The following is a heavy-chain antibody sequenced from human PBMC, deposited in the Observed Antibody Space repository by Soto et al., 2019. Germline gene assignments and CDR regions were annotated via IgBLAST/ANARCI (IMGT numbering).Heavy chain of an antibody. Sequence: GESLKISCKGSGYSFTSYWIGWVRQMPGKGLEWMGIIYPGDSDTRYSPSLQGQVTISADKSISTAYLHWSSLKVSDTAMYYCARAREGEFSYFDYWGQGTLVSVSS. J-gene: IGHJ4*02. CDR3: ARAREGEFSYFDY. V-gene: IGHV5-51*01. CDR1: GYSFTSYW. CDR2: IYPGDSDT. D-gene: IGHD3-16*01.